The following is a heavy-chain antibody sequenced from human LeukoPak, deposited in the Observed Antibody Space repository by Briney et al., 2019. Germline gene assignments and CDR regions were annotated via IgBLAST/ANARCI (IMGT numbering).Heavy chain of an antibody. J-gene: IGHJ4*02. CDR3: AKDRHDSSGYPHFDY. CDR2: IRYDGSNK. D-gene: IGHD3-22*01. Sequence: GGSLRLSCAASGFTFSSYGMHWVRQAPGKGLEWVAFIRYDGSNKYYADSVKGRFTISRDNSKNTLYLQMNSLRAEDTAVYYCAKDRHDSSGYPHFDYWGQGTLVTVSS. CDR1: GFTFSSYG. V-gene: IGHV3-30*02.